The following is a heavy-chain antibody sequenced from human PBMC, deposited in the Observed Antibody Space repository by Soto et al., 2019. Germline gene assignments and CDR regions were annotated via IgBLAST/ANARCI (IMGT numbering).Heavy chain of an antibody. D-gene: IGHD2-2*01. CDR1: GFTFSSYG. CDR3: ARDIVPAATVLPSYYYYGMDV. V-gene: IGHV3-33*01. J-gene: IGHJ6*02. CDR2: IWYDGSNK. Sequence: GGSLRLSCAASGFTFSSYGMHWVRQAPGKGLEWVAVIWYDGSNKYYADSVKGRFTISRDNSKNTLYLQMNSLRAVDTAVYYCARDIVPAATVLPSYYYYGMDVWGQGTTVTVSS.